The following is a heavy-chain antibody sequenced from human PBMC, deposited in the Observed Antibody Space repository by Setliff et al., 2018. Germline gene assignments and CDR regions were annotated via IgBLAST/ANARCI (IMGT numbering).Heavy chain of an antibody. CDR1: RGTFSNYA. D-gene: IGHD4-4*01. Sequence: ASVKVSCKTSRGTFSNYAISWVRQAPGQGLEWMGGTTPIFTTANYAQKFQGRVTITADESTSTAYMELSSLRSEDTAVYYCARDLWPHYTFDYWGQGTQVTVSS. V-gene: IGHV1-69*13. J-gene: IGHJ4*02. CDR3: ARDLWPHYTFDY. CDR2: TTPIFTTA.